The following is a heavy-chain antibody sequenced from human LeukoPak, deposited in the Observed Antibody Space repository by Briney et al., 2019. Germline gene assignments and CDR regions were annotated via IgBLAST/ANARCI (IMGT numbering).Heavy chain of an antibody. CDR2: IDVGNDSP. CDR3: ARQFHGDYSVLMDY. D-gene: IGHD4-17*01. Sequence: ASVKVSCKGSGYTFTSYTIHWVRQAPGQRLEWMGWIDVGNDSPRYSQDFQGRVTISTDTSASTAYMELSSLRYEDMAVYYCARQFHGDYSVLMDYWGQGTLVTVSS. V-gene: IGHV1-3*03. CDR1: GYTFTSYT. J-gene: IGHJ4*02.